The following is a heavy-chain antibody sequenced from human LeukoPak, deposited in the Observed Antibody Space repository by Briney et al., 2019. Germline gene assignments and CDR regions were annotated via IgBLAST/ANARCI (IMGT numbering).Heavy chain of an antibody. D-gene: IGHD2-8*01. CDR1: GGTFSSYA. V-gene: IGHV1-69*05. CDR3: ANTPYCTNGVCYLHWFDP. CDR2: IIPIFGTA. Sequence: GASVKVSCKASGGTFSSYAISWVLQAPGQGLEWMGRIIPIFGTANYAQKFQGRVTITTDESTSTAYMELSSLRSEDTAVYYCANTPYCTNGVCYLHWFDPWGQGTLVTVSS. J-gene: IGHJ5*02.